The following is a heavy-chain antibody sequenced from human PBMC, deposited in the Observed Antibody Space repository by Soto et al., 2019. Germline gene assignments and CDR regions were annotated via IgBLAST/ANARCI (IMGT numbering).Heavy chain of an antibody. V-gene: IGHV1-69*01. Sequence: QMQLVQSGAEVKKPGSSVKVSCKASGGTFSSYAINWVRQAPGQGLEWMGGIIPIFDTANYAQKFQGRVTITADESTSTAYMELSSLRSEDTAVYYCARSSYYYDSSGYYYFPVNCIDPWGQGTLVTVSS. CDR2: IIPIFDTA. D-gene: IGHD3-22*01. CDR1: GGTFSSYA. J-gene: IGHJ5*02. CDR3: ARSSYYYDSSGYYYFPVNCIDP.